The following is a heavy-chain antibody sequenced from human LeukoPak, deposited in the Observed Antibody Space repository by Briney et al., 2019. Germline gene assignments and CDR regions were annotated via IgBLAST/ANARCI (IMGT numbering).Heavy chain of an antibody. CDR1: GYTFTSYY. Sequence: GASVKVSCKASGYTFTSYYMHWVRQAPGQGLEWMGIINPSGGGTSYAQKFQGRVTMTRDMSTSTVYMELSSLRSEDTAVYYCARDSIAAAVHNWFDPWGQGTLVTVSS. J-gene: IGHJ5*02. CDR3: ARDSIAAAVHNWFDP. D-gene: IGHD6-13*01. CDR2: INPSGGGT. V-gene: IGHV1-46*01.